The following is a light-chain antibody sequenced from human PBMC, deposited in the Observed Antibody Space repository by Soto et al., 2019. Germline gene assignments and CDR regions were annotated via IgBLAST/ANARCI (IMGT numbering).Light chain of an antibody. CDR1: TSDVGGYNY. CDR3: SSYTSGSTLV. CDR2: EVS. V-gene: IGLV2-14*01. Sequence: QSVLTQPASVSGSPGQAITISCTGTTSDVGGYNYVSWYQHHPDKAPKLMIYEVSNRPSGVSNRFSGSKSGNTASLTISGLQTADEADYYCSSYTSGSTLVVGTGTKVTVL. J-gene: IGLJ1*01.